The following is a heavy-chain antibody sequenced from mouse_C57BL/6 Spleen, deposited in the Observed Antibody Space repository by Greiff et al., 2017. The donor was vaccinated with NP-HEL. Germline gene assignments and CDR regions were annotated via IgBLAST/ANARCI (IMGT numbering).Heavy chain of an antibody. J-gene: IGHJ1*03. CDR3: ARRDITTVVEWYFDV. CDR2: IYPRDGST. D-gene: IGHD1-1*01. Sequence: QVQLQQSGPELVKPGASVKLSCKASGYTFTSYDINWVKQRPGQGLEWIGWIYPRDGSTKYNEKFKGKATLTVDTSSSTAYMELHSLISEDSAVYFCARRDITTVVEWYFDVWGTGTTVTVSS. CDR1: GYTFTSYD. V-gene: IGHV1-85*01.